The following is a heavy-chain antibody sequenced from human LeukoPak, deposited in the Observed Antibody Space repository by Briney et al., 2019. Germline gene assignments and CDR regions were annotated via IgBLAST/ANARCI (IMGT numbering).Heavy chain of an antibody. Sequence: PGGSLRLSCAASGSTFSSYAMSWVRQAPGKGLGWVSAISGSGGSTYYADSVKGRFTISRDNSKNTLYLQMNSLRAEDTAVYYCAGLDYGDYLPHYWGQGTLVTVSS. CDR2: ISGSGGST. V-gene: IGHV3-23*01. CDR1: GSTFSSYA. D-gene: IGHD4-17*01. J-gene: IGHJ4*02. CDR3: AGLDYGDYLPHY.